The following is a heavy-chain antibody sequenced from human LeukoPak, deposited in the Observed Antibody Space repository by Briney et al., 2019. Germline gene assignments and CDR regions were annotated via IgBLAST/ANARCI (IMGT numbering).Heavy chain of an antibody. D-gene: IGHD5-12*01. J-gene: IGHJ6*02. CDR1: GGSFSGYY. V-gene: IGHV4-34*01. CDR2: INHSGST. Sequence: SETLSLTCAVYGGSFSGYYWSWIRQPPGKGLEWIGEINHSGSTNYNPSLKSRVTISVDTSKNQFSLKLSSVTAADTAVYYCAGSGYDLDYYYGMDVWGQGTTVTVSS. CDR3: AGSGYDLDYYYGMDV.